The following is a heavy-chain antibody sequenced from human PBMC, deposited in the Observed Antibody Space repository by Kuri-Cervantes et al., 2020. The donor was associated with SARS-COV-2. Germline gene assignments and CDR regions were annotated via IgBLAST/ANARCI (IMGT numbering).Heavy chain of an antibody. CDR2: INHSGST. D-gene: IGHD2-2*01. CDR3: ARHRPTSGYFQH. J-gene: IGHJ1*01. CDR1: GGSFSGYY. V-gene: IGHV4-34*01. Sequence: SETLSLTCAVYGGSFSGYYWSWIRQPPGKGLEWIGEINHSGSTNYNPSLKSRVTISVDTSKNQFSLKLSSVTVADTAVYYCARHRPTSGYFQHWGQGTLVTVSS.